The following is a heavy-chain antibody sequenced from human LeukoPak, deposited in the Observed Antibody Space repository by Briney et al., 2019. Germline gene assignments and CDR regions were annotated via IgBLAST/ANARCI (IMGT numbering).Heavy chain of an antibody. CDR1: GFTFSSYW. Sequence: GGSLRLSCAASGFTFSSYWMHWVRQAPGKGLVWVSRINSDGSSTSYADSVKGRFTISRDNAKNTLYLQMNSLRAEDTAVYYCARDRWQDYYDSSGYYYSYPYYYYGMDVWGQGTTVTVSS. J-gene: IGHJ6*02. D-gene: IGHD3-22*01. V-gene: IGHV3-74*01. CDR3: ARDRWQDYYDSSGYYYSYPYYYYGMDV. CDR2: INSDGSST.